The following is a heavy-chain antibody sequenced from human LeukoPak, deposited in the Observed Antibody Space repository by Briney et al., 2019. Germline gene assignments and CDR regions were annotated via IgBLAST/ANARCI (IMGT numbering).Heavy chain of an antibody. D-gene: IGHD2/OR15-2a*01. V-gene: IGHV3-73*01. J-gene: IGHJ4*02. CDR2: IRSKANSYAT. CDR1: GFTFSGSA. CDR3: TSGHSMTLFDY. Sequence: GGSLRLSCAASGFTFSGSAMHWVRQASGKGLEWVGRIRSKANSYATAYAASVKGRFTISRDDSKNTAYLQMNSLKTEDTAVYYCTSGHSMTLFDYWGQGTLVTVSS.